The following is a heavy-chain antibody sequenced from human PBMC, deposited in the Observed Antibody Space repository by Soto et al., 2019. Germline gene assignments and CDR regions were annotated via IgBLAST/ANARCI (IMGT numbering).Heavy chain of an antibody. CDR1: GFTFSSYG. V-gene: IGHV3-30*18. J-gene: IGHJ3*02. CDR2: ISYDGSNK. Sequence: GGSLRLSCAASGFTFSSYGMHWVRQAPGKGLEWVAVISYDGSNKYYADSVKGRFTISRDNSKNTLYLQMNSLGAEDTAVYYCAKDSAPRFAAFDIWGQGTMVTVSS. CDR3: AKDSAPRFAAFDI.